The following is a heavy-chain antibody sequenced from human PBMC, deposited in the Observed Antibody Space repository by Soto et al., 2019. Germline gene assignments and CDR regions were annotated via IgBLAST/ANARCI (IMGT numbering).Heavy chain of an antibody. CDR1: GASISSSGYY. V-gene: IGHV4-39*07. CDR3: ARGRDGMDV. CDR2: IYYSGST. Sequence: PSETLSLTCTVSGASISSSGYYWGWIRQPPGKGLEWIGNIYYSGSTYYNPSLKSRVTISVDTSKNQFSLKLSSVTAADTAVYYCARGRDGMDVWGQGTTVTVSS. J-gene: IGHJ6*02.